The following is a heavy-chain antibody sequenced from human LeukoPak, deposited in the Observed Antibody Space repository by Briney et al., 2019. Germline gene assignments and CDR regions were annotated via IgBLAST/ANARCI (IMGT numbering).Heavy chain of an antibody. D-gene: IGHD6-13*01. CDR1: GYTFTGYY. Sequence: ASVKVSCKASGYTFTGYYMHWVRQAPGQGHEWMGWINPNTGGTKSAQKFQGRVTITRDTSINTAYMELSSLISDDTAVVYCARAGSSWTIPFDYWGQGTLVTVSS. CDR3: ARAGSSWTIPFDY. CDR2: INPNTGGT. V-gene: IGHV1-2*02. J-gene: IGHJ4*02.